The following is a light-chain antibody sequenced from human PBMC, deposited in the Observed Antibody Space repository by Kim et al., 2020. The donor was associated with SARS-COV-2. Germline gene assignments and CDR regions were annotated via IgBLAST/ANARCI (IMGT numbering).Light chain of an antibody. V-gene: IGKV3-20*01. J-gene: IGKJ4*01. CDR2: DAM. CDR1: ERLRNVY. Sequence: PGERASLSCRASERLRNVYVAWYQQKPDQAPRLLIFDAMRGATGIPDRFSGSGSGTVFSLIISRLEPEDSAVYYCQQYGEPPTFGGGTKLEI. CDR3: QQYGEPPT.